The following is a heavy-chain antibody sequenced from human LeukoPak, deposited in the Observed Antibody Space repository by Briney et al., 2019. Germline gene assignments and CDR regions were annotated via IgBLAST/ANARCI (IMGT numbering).Heavy chain of an antibody. CDR3: AKDIVPDSGWDLDY. D-gene: IGHD6-19*01. V-gene: IGHV3-23*05. CDR2: IYNSGSEI. Sequence: GGSLRLSCAASGFSFSTYSMTWVRQRPGKGLEWVSSIYNSGSEIFYADSVKGRFTIPRDNSNNMLYLQMNGLRAEDSAVYFCAKDIVPDSGWDLDYWGRGTLVTVSS. J-gene: IGHJ4*02. CDR1: GFSFSTYS.